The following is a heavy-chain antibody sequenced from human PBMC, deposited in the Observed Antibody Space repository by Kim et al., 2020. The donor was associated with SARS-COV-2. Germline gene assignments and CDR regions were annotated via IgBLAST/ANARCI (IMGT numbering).Heavy chain of an antibody. CDR3: ARHSSSYSFDY. J-gene: IGHJ4*02. CDR2: T. D-gene: IGHD6-6*01. V-gene: IGHV4-4*07. Sequence: TNYNPSLKSRVTMSVDTSKNQFSLKLSSVTAADTAMYYCARHSSSYSFDYWGQGTLVTVSS.